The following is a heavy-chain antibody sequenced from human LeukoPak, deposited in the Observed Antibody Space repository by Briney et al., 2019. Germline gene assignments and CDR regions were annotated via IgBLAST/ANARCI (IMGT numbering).Heavy chain of an antibody. CDR1: GFTFDDYA. CDR2: ISWNSGSI. CDR3: AKDTDSSGYSNFDY. V-gene: IGHV3-9*03. Sequence: PGGSLRLSCAASGFTFDDYAMHWVRQAPGKGLEWVSGISWNSGSIGYADSVKGRFTISRDNAKNSLYLQMNSLRAEDMALYNCAKDTDSSGYSNFDYWGQGTLVTVSS. D-gene: IGHD3-22*01. J-gene: IGHJ4*02.